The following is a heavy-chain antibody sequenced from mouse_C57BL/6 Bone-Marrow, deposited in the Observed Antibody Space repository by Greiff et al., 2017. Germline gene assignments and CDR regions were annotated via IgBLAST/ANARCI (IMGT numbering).Heavy chain of an antibody. Sequence: EVQRVESGGGLVQPGGSLSLSCAASGFTFTDYYMSWVRQPPGKALEWLGFIRNKANGYTTEYSASVKGRFTISRDNSQSILYLQMNALRAEDSATYYCARSLWRMDYWGQGTSVTVSS. J-gene: IGHJ4*01. V-gene: IGHV7-3*01. CDR2: IRNKANGYTT. CDR1: GFTFTDYY. D-gene: IGHD6-1*01. CDR3: ARSLWRMDY.